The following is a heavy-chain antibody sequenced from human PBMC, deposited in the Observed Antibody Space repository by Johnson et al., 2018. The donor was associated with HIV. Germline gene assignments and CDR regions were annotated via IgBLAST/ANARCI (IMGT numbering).Heavy chain of an antibody. D-gene: IGHD2-21*02. CDR1: GFTVSSNY. CDR3: ARGHSDLVTASDI. CDR2: IRYDGSNK. J-gene: IGHJ3*02. Sequence: QVQLVESGGGLIQPGGSLRLSCAASGFTVSSNYMSWVRQAPGKGLEWVAFIRYDGSNKYYADSVKGRFTISRDNSKNTLYLQMNSLRADDTAVYHCARGHSDLVTASDIWGHGTMVTVSS. V-gene: IGHV3-30*02.